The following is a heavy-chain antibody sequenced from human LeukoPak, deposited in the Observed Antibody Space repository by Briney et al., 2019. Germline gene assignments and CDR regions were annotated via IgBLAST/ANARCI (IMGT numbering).Heavy chain of an antibody. CDR3: ARSPDTYYYDGSGYPQGFDY. J-gene: IGHJ4*02. CDR1: GGSISSGGYY. V-gene: IGHV4-30-2*01. Sequence: SETLSLTCTVSGGSISSGGYYWSWIRQPPGKGLEWIGYIYHSGSTYYNPSLKSRVTISVDRSKNQFSLKLSSVTAADTAVYYCARSPDTYYYDGSGYPQGFDYWGQGTLVTVSS. CDR2: IYHSGST. D-gene: IGHD3-22*01.